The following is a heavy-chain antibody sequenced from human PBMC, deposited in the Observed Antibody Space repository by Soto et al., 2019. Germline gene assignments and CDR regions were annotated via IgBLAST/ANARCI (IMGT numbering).Heavy chain of an antibody. CDR1: GFTFSSYS. V-gene: IGHV3-48*02. J-gene: IGHJ1*01. D-gene: IGHD6-13*01. CDR3: ATNAYSSSWYVYFQH. CDR2: ISSSSSTI. Sequence: GGSLRLSCAASGFTFSSYSMNWVRQAPGKGLEWVSYISSSSSTIYYADSVKGRFTISRDNAKNSLYLRMNSLRDEDTAVYYCATNAYSSSWYVYFQHWGQGTLVTVSS.